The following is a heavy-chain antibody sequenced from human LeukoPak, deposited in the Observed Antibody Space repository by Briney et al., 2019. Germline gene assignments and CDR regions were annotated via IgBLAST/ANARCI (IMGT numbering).Heavy chain of an antibody. Sequence: GASVTVSCKASVYTFTSYGINWVRQAPGQGLEWMGWISPYNGNTKYAEKIQRRVTITTDTSTSTAYMELRSLSSDDTAVYYCARDQRGYGDSSGASKWIDPWGQGTLVTVSS. CDR1: VYTFTSYG. CDR3: ARDQRGYGDSSGASKWIDP. V-gene: IGHV1-18*01. D-gene: IGHD4-17*01. J-gene: IGHJ5*02. CDR2: ISPYNGNT.